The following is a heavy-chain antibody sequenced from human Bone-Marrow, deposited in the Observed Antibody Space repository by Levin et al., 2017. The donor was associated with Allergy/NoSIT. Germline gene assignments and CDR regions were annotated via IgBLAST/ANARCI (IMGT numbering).Heavy chain of an antibody. J-gene: IGHJ3*01. CDR1: GFSLSTYD. CDR2: TGTTHDA. Sequence: GGSLRLSCAASGFSLSTYDIHWVRQVIGKRPEWVSVTGTTHDAYYADSVQGRFTISREIAENSVYLQLNSLRDGDTAMYYCARWKAYSTNGFDVWGQGTMVTVSS. V-gene: IGHV3-13*01. D-gene: IGHD2-15*01. CDR3: ARWKAYSTNGFDV.